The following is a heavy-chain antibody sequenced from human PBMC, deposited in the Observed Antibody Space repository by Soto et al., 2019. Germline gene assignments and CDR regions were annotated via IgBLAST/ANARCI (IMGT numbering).Heavy chain of an antibody. D-gene: IGHD5-12*01. V-gene: IGHV3-21*01. CDR1: GFTFSSYS. Sequence: GGSLRLSCAASGFTFSSYSMNWVRQAPGKGLEWVSSISSSSSYIYYADSVKGRFTISRDNAKNSLYLQMNSLRAEDTAVYYCARDLEMATIDYWGQGTLVTVSS. CDR3: ARDLEMATIDY. CDR2: ISSSSSYI. J-gene: IGHJ4*02.